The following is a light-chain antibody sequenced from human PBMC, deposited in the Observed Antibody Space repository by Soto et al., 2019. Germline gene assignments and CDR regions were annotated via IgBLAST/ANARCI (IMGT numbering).Light chain of an antibody. CDR2: DAS. J-gene: IGKJ1*01. V-gene: IGKV3-11*01. Sequence: EIVLTQSPATLSLSPGERATLSCRASQSVSSYLAWYQQKPGQAPRLLIYDASNRATGIPARFSGSGSGTDFTLTISSLEPEDFAVYYCQQYNNWPRKFGQGTK. CDR3: QQYNNWPRK. CDR1: QSVSSY.